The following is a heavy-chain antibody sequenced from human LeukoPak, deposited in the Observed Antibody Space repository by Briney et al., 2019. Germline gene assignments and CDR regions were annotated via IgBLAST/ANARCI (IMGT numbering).Heavy chain of an antibody. CDR2: IYPDDSDT. D-gene: IGHD5-12*01. CDR3: ARHGAVATSLSWFDP. V-gene: IGHV5-51*01. J-gene: IGHJ5*02. CDR1: GYSFTSYW. Sequence: GESLKISCKGSGYSFTSYWIGWVRQMPGKGLEGMGIIYPDDSDTRYSPSFQGQVTISADKSISTAYLQWSSLKASDTAMYYCARHGAVATSLSWFDPWGQGTLVTVSS.